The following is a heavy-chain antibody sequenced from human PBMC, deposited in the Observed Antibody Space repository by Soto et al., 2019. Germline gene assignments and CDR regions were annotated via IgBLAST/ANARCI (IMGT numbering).Heavy chain of an antibody. D-gene: IGHD6-13*01. J-gene: IGHJ5*02. Sequence: QVQLVESGGGVVQPGRSLRLSCAASGFTFSSYGMHWVRQAPGKGLEWVAVISYDGSNKYYADSVKGRFTISRDNCKNTLYLQMNSLRAEDTAVYYCAKDTIAAAGTFDPWGQGTLVTVSS. CDR1: GFTFSSYG. CDR3: AKDTIAAAGTFDP. V-gene: IGHV3-30*18. CDR2: ISYDGSNK.